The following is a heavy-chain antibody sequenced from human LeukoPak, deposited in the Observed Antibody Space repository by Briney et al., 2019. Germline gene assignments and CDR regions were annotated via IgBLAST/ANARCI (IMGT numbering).Heavy chain of an antibody. Sequence: GGSLRLSCAASGFTSTNYAMNWVRQAPGKGLEWVSVLIGSSGSTDYADSVKSRFTISRDNSKNTVFLQVNGLRAEDTAIYYCAKGAYDYIEIGYFDSWGQGTLVTVSS. V-gene: IGHV3-23*01. CDR2: LIGSSGST. D-gene: IGHD5-12*01. J-gene: IGHJ4*02. CDR1: GFTSTNYA. CDR3: AKGAYDYIEIGYFDS.